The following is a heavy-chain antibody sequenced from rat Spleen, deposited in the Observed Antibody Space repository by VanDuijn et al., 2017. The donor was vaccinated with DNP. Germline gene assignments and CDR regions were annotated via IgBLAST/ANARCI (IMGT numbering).Heavy chain of an antibody. CDR1: GYSITSNY. CDR2: ISYSGNT. CDR3: ARWTRYFDY. V-gene: IGHV3-1*01. Sequence: EMQLQESGPGLVKPSQSLSLTCSVTGYSITSNYWGWIRKFPGNKMEYIGHISYSGNTNYNPSLKSRISITRDTSKNHFFLHLNSVTTEDTATYYCARWTRYFDYWGQGVMVTVSS. J-gene: IGHJ2*01. D-gene: IGHD1-7*01.